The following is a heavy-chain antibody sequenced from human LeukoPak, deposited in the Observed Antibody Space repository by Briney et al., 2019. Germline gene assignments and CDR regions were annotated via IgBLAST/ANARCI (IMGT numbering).Heavy chain of an antibody. CDR1: GGSISSYY. D-gene: IGHD2-2*02. V-gene: IGHV4-4*07. Sequence: SETLSLTCTASGGSISSYYWSWIRQPAGKGLEWIGRIYTSGSTNYNPSLKSRVTMSVDTSKNQFSLKLSSVTAADTAVYYCARDWTDCSSTSCYKHYYYYMDVWGKGTTVTVSS. CDR2: IYTSGST. J-gene: IGHJ6*03. CDR3: ARDWTDCSSTSCYKHYYYYMDV.